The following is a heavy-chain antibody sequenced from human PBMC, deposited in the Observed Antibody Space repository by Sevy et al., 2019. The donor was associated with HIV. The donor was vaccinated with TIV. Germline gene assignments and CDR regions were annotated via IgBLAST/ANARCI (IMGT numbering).Heavy chain of an antibody. CDR3: AQPERQPPGWIDS. J-gene: IGHJ4*02. D-gene: IGHD5-12*01. CDR1: GFTFSKYA. V-gene: IGHV3-23*01. Sequence: GGSLRLSCAASGFTFSKYAMTWVRQPPGKGLEWVSGLSGSGDEIYYADSVKGRFTISIDNSKNTLYLQLNTLRVEDTAIYYCAQPERQPPGWIDSWGQGSLVTVSS. CDR2: LSGSGDEI.